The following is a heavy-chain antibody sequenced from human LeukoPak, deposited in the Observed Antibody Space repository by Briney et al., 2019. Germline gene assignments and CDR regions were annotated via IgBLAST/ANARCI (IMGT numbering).Heavy chain of an antibody. CDR1: GGTFSSYA. CDR3: ARALYCSGGSCYFDY. J-gene: IGHJ4*02. V-gene: IGHV1-69*13. Sequence: ASVKVSCKASGGTFSSYAISWVRQAPGRGLEWMGGIIPIFGTANYAQKFQGRVTITADESTSTAYMELSSLRSEDTAVYYCARALYCSGGSCYFDYWGQGTLVTVSS. CDR2: IIPIFGTA. D-gene: IGHD2-15*01.